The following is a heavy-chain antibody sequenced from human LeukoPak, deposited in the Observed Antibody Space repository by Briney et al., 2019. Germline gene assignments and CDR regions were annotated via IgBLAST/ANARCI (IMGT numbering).Heavy chain of an antibody. CDR2: ISAGGGTK. J-gene: IGHJ4*02. D-gene: IGHD6-19*01. CDR3: ARQPDDFSGWNNGQDFFDY. CDR1: GLTFNIYD. Sequence: GGSLRLSCAASGLTFNIYDMHWVRQAPGKGLEWVSVISAGGGTKDYADSVKGRFSISRDNSKNTLFLQMNSLRAEDTAVHYCARQPDDFSGWNNGQDFFDYWGQGTLVTVSS. V-gene: IGHV3-23*01.